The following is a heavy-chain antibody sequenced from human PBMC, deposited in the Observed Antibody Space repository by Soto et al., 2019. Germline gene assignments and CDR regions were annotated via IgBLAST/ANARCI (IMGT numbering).Heavy chain of an antibody. CDR2: IYYSGST. Sequence: SETLSLTCPFSGFSISSYYWSWIRQPPGKGLEWIGYIYYSGSTNYNPSLKSRVTISVDTSKNQFSLKLSSVTAADTAVYYCARDSKDYYDRSGYYSDAFDIWGQGTMVTVSS. CDR3: ARDSKDYYDRSGYYSDAFDI. D-gene: IGHD3-22*01. J-gene: IGHJ3*02. V-gene: IGHV4-59*01. CDR1: GFSISSYY.